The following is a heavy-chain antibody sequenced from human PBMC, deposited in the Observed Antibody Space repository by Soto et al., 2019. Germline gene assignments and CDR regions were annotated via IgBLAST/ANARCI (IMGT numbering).Heavy chain of an antibody. CDR3: ARGVAHGYYYYYGMDV. V-gene: IGHV3-7*03. J-gene: IGHJ6*02. CDR2: IKQDGSEK. CDR1: GFTFSSYW. D-gene: IGHD3-3*01. Sequence: PGGSLRLSCAASGFTFSSYWMSWVRQAPGKGLEWVANIKQDGSEKYYVDSVKGRFTISRDNAKNSLYLQMNSLRAEDTAVYYCARGVAHGYYYYYGMDVWGQGTTVTVSS.